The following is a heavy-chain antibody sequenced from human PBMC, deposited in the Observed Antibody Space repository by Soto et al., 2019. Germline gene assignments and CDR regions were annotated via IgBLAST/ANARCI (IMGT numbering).Heavy chain of an antibody. CDR1: EFTVSSHY. V-gene: IGHV3-66*01. J-gene: IGHJ6*03. CDR2: IYSGGST. D-gene: IGHD6-6*01. Sequence: PGGSLRLSSATSEFTVSSHYMSWVRQAPGKWLEWVAVIYSGGSTYYADSVKGRFTISRDNSKNTLYLQMNSLRAEDTAVYYCARDAIAARPHYYYYYYMDVWGKGTTVTVSS. CDR3: ARDAIAARPHYYYYYYMDV.